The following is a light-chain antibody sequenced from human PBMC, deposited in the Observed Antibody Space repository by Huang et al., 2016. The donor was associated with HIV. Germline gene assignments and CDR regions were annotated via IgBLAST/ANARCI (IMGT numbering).Light chain of an antibody. CDR3: HQRSKWPLT. V-gene: IGKV3-11*01. CDR2: DAS. CDR1: QTIGTY. Sequence: EIVLTQSPVTLSLSPGDRATLSCRASQTIGTYLAWYQQKSGQAPRLILYDASHTAAGIPARFSASGSETDVTLTIDSLDPDDFAIYYCHQRSKWPLTFGGGTKVEMK. J-gene: IGKJ4*01.